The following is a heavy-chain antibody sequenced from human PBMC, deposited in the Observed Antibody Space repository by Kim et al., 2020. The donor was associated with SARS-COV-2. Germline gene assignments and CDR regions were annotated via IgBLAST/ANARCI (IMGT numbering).Heavy chain of an antibody. V-gene: IGHV7-4-1*02. J-gene: IGHJ6*04. D-gene: IGHD3-9*01. CDR3: ARIEMDILTGYYYDYYYYGMDV. Sequence: ASVKVSCKASGYTFTSYAMNWVRQAPGQGLEWMGWINTNTGNPTYAQGFTGRFVFSLDTSVSTAYLQISSLKAEDTAVYYCARIEMDILTGYYYDYYYYGMDVWGTGTTVTVSS. CDR1: GYTFTSYA. CDR2: INTNTGNP.